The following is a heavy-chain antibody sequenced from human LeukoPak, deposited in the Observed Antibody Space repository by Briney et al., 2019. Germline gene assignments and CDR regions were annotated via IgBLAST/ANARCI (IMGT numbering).Heavy chain of an antibody. Sequence: GGSLRLSCAVSGFTFSSYSMNWVRQAPGKGLEWVSYISNSSSNRFYADSVKGRFTISRDKAKNSLYRQMNSLRAEDTAVYYCARDNGNWNCVYWGEGTLVTVSS. D-gene: IGHD1-1*01. CDR2: ISNSSSNR. CDR3: ARDNGNWNCVY. CDR1: GFTFSSYS. J-gene: IGHJ4*02. V-gene: IGHV3-48*01.